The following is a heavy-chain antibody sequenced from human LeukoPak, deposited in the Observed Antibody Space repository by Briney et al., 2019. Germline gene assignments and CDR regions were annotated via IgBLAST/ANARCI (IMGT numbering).Heavy chain of an antibody. J-gene: IGHJ4*02. CDR3: ASANSGSYSY. D-gene: IGHD1-26*01. CDR2: IIPILGIA. CDR1: GYTFTSYD. V-gene: IGHV1-69*04. Sequence: SVKVSCKASGYTFTSYDINWVRQAPGQGLEWMGRIIPILGIANYAQKFQGRVTITADKSTSTAYMELSSLRSEDTAVYYCASANSGSYSYWGQGTLVTVSS.